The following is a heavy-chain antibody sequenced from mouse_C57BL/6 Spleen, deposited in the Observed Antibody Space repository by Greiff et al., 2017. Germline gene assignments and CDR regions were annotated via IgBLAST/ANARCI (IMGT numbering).Heavy chain of an antibody. CDR3: AIHYYGSSEYFDV. D-gene: IGHD1-1*01. J-gene: IGHJ1*03. Sequence: QVQLQQSGAELVKPGASVKMSCKASGYTFTTYPIEWMKQNHGKSLEWIGNFHPYNDDTKYNEKFKGKATLTVEKASSTVYLELSRLTSDDSAVYYCAIHYYGSSEYFDVWGTGTTVTVSS. V-gene: IGHV1-47*01. CDR2: FHPYNDDT. CDR1: GYTFTTYP.